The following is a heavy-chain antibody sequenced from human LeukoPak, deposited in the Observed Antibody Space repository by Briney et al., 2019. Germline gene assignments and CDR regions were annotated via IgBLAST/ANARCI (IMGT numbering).Heavy chain of an antibody. CDR2: IIPIFGIA. Sequence: SVKVSCKASGGTFSSYAIGWVRQAPGQGLEWMGRIIPIFGIANYAQKFQGRVTITADKSTSTAYMELSSLRSEDTAVYYCARGVQGGGRLNGMDVWGQGTPVTVSS. J-gene: IGHJ6*02. V-gene: IGHV1-69*04. CDR1: GGTFSSYA. CDR3: ARGVQGGGRLNGMDV. D-gene: IGHD2-15*01.